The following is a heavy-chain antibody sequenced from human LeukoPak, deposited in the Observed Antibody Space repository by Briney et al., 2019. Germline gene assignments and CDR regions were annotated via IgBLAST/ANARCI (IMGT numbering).Heavy chain of an antibody. V-gene: IGHV3-33*01. J-gene: IGHJ4*02. CDR1: GFTFSSYG. CDR2: IWYDGSNK. CDR3: ARDGKGYDSSGYYPFDY. D-gene: IGHD3-22*01. Sequence: GRSLRLSCAESGFTFSSYGMHWVRQAPGKGLEWVAVIWYDGSNKYYADSVKGRFTISRDNSKNTLYLQMNSLRAEDTAVYYCARDGKGYDSSGYYPFDYWGQGTLVTVSS.